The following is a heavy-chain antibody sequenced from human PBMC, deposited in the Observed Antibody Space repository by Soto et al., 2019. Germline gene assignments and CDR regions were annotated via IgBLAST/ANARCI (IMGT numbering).Heavy chain of an antibody. CDR2: IIPILGIA. CDR1: GGTFSIYT. J-gene: IGHJ6*03. CDR3: ASGNDCSSTSCYSHYYYYMDV. Sequence: QVQLVQSGAEVKKPGSSVKVSCKASGGTFSIYTISWVRQAPGQGLEWMGRIIPILGIANYAQKFQGRVTITADKSTSTAYMELSSLRSEDTAVYYCASGNDCSSTSCYSHYYYYMDVWGKGTTVTVSS. V-gene: IGHV1-69*02. D-gene: IGHD2-2*01.